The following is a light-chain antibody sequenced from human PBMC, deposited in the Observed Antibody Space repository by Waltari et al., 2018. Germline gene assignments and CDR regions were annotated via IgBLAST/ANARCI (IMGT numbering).Light chain of an antibody. CDR3: QQFISYPRT. CDR2: DAS. V-gene: IGKV1-13*02. Sequence: IQLTQSPSSLSSSLGDRVTITCRARQGFNTALAWYQQKPGKAPNLLIYDASNLESGVPARFSGSGSGTDFSLTISSLQPEDFATYYCQQFISYPRTFGGGTKVEIK. J-gene: IGKJ4*01. CDR1: QGFNTA.